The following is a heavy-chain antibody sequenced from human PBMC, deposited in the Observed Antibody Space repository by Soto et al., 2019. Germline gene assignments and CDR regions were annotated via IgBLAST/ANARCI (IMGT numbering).Heavy chain of an antibody. J-gene: IGHJ4*02. CDR2: ISSSSSYI. CDR1: GFTFSSYS. CDR3: ARDLRGYRYGHGDY. V-gene: IGHV3-21*01. Sequence: EVQLVESGGGLVKPGGSLRLSCAASGFTFSSYSMNWVRQAPGKGLEWVSSISSSSSYIYYADSVKGRLTISRDNAKNSLYLQRNSLRAEDTAVYYCARDLRGYRYGHGDYWGQGTLVTVSS. D-gene: IGHD5-18*01.